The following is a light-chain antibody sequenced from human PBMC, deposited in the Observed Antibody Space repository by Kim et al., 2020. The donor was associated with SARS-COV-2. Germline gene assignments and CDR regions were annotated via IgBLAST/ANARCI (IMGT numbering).Light chain of an antibody. CDR2: GAS. CDR1: QSISSEF. CDR3: QQYTTSPPADT. Sequence: PGERATLSCGASQSISSEFLAWYKQISAQPASLLIYGASIRAAGIPDRFSGGESGTDFALTSTRLEPADSAIYYCQQYTTSPPADTFGQGTKLEI. V-gene: IGKV3-20*01. J-gene: IGKJ2*01.